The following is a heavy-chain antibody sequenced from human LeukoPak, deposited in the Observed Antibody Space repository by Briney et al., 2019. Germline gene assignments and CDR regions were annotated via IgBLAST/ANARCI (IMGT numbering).Heavy chain of an antibody. J-gene: IGHJ4*02. CDR3: AKIAHYHFDS. CDR1: RFTFSSYA. D-gene: IGHD4/OR15-4a*01. Sequence: PGGSLRLSCAASRFTFSSYAMSWVRQAPGKGLEWVSTISDGGTRTYYADSVKGRFTISRDNSKNTVYLQMNSLGAEDTALYYCAKIAHYHFDSWGQGTLVTVSS. CDR2: ISDGGTRT. V-gene: IGHV3-23*01.